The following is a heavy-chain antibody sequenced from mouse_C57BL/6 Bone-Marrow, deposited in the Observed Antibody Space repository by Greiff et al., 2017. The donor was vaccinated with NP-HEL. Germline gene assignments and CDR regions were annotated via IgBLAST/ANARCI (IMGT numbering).Heavy chain of an antibody. D-gene: IGHD3-2*02. CDR2: INPGSGGP. CDR1: GYAFTNYL. J-gene: IGHJ3*01. CDR3: ARDSSGYWFAY. Sequence: VQLQQSGAELVRPGTSVKVSCKASGYAFTNYLIEWVKQRPGQGLEWIGVINPGSGGPNYNEKFKGKATLTADKSSSTAYMQLSSLTSEDSAVYFCARDSSGYWFAYWGQGTLVTVSA. V-gene: IGHV1-54*01.